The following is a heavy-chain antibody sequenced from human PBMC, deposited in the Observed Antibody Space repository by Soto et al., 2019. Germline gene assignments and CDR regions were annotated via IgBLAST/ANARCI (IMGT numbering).Heavy chain of an antibody. D-gene: IGHD3-3*01. CDR1: GLTLSNYS. J-gene: IGHJ4*02. V-gene: IGHV3-48*02. CDR2: ISGSRTNI. Sequence: EVQLVESGGGLVQPGGSLRLSCAASGLTLSNYSMSWVRQAPGKGLEWISYISGSRTNIYYADSVKGRFTISRDNAKNSLYLQMNSLRDEDAAVYYCARDYDFWSGYYIYYVDHWGQGTLVTVSS. CDR3: ARDYDFWSGYYIYYVDH.